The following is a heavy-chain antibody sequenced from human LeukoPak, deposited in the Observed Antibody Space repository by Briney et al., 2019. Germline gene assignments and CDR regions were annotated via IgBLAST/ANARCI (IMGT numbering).Heavy chain of an antibody. D-gene: IGHD3-10*01. CDR2: INHSGST. V-gene: IGHV4-34*01. CDR3: ARGPRRVYYGSGSYPSYYMGV. J-gene: IGHJ6*03. CDR1: GGSFSGYY. Sequence: SETLSLTCAVYGGSFSGYYWSWIRQPPGKGLEWIGEINHSGSTNYNPSLKSRVTISVDTSKNQFSLKLSSVTAADTAVYYCARGPRRVYYGSGSYPSYYMGVWGKGTTVTVSS.